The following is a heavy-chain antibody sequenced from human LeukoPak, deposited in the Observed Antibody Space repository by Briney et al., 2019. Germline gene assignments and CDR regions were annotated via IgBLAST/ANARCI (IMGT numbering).Heavy chain of an antibody. CDR1: GYTFTGYY. Sequence: ASVKVSCKSSGYTFTGYYMRWVRQAPGQGLEWMGIINPSGGSTSYAQKFQGRVTMTRDTSTSTVYMELSSLRSEDTAVYYCARDSGAFHDYGDYAHLDYWGQGTLVTVSS. V-gene: IGHV1-46*01. J-gene: IGHJ4*02. CDR2: INPSGGST. D-gene: IGHD4-17*01. CDR3: ARDSGAFHDYGDYAHLDY.